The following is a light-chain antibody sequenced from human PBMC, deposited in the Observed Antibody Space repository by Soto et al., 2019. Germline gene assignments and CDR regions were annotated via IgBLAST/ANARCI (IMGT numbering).Light chain of an antibody. CDR2: EAS. CDR3: QQYDSYSPT. V-gene: IGKV1-5*01. CDR1: QNIRGW. J-gene: IGKJ1*01. Sequence: DIQMTQSPSTLSAFVGDRVTITCRASQNIRGWLAWYQQRPGKAPDLLIFEASRLEGGVPSRFSGSGSGTEFPLTIDSLQPDDFATYYCQQYDSYSPTFGQGTRVEFK.